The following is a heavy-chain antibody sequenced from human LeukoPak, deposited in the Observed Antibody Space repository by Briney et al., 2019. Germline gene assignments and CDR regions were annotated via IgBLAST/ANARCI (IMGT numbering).Heavy chain of an antibody. CDR2: IYTSGST. D-gene: IGHD4-17*01. J-gene: IGHJ5*02. Sequence: SETLSLTCAVYGGSFSGYYWSWIRQPAGKGLEWIGRIYTSGSTNYNPSLKSRVTISVDTSKNQFSLKLSSVTAADTAVYYCARETTVTQFDPWGQGTLVTVSS. CDR3: ARETTVTQFDP. V-gene: IGHV4-59*10. CDR1: GGSFSGYY.